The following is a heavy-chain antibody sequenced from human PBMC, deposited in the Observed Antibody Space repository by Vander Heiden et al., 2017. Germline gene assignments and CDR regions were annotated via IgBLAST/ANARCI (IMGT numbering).Heavy chain of an antibody. D-gene: IGHD2-15*01. Sequence: VHLVQSRAAVHKPGESLNLPRQGSGSSYPSSWLGSVRPPPGTGPEWMGIIDPGDSDTRYGPSLQGQVTISADKTISTAYLQWSSLKASDTAVYYSARLRSVAPLYYYYGMDVWGQGTTVIVSS. CDR3: ARLRSVAPLYYYYGMDV. J-gene: IGHJ6*02. V-gene: IGHV5-51*01. CDR2: IDPGDSDT. CDR1: GSSYPSSW.